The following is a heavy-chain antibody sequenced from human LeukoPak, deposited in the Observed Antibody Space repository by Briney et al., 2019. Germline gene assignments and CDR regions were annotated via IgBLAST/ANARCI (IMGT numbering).Heavy chain of an antibody. D-gene: IGHD1-26*01. CDR3: ASLLSGGYARIDY. J-gene: IGHJ4*02. Sequence: PSETLSLTCTVSGGSISSSSYYWGWIRQPPGKGLEWIGSIYYSGSTYYNPSLKSRVTLSVDTSKNQFSLKLSSVTAADTAVYYCASLLSGGYARIDYWGQGTLVTVSS. CDR2: IYYSGST. CDR1: GGSISSSSYY. V-gene: IGHV4-39*01.